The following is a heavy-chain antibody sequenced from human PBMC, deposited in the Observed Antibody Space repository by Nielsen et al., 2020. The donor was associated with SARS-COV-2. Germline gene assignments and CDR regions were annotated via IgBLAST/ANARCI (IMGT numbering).Heavy chain of an antibody. Sequence: SETLSLTCAVSGGSITTYYWHWIRQSPGKGLEWIGYIYYSGNTNYNPSLKSRVTISVDTSKNQFSLKLSSVTAADTAVYYCAREPYYYDSSGPDYYYYGMDVWGQGTTVTVSS. D-gene: IGHD3-22*01. CDR1: GGSITTYY. CDR2: IYYSGNT. J-gene: IGHJ6*02. CDR3: AREPYYYDSSGPDYYYYGMDV. V-gene: IGHV4-59*12.